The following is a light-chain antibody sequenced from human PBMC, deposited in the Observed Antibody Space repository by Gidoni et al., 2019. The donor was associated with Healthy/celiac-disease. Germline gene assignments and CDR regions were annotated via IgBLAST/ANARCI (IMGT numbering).Light chain of an antibody. J-gene: IGKJ4*01. CDR3: QQYNNWPLT. V-gene: IGKV3-15*01. CDR1: QSVSSN. Sequence: IVMTQSPATLSVSPGERATLSCRKSQSVSSNLAWYHQKFGQAPRLLIYGASTRATGISARFSGSGSGTEFTLTISSLQSEEFAVYYCQQYNNWPLTFGGGTKVEIK. CDR2: GAS.